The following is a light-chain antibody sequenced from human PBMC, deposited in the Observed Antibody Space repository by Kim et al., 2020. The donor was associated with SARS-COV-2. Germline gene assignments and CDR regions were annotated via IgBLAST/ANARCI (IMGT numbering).Light chain of an antibody. CDR3: SSFTSSYTYV. Sequence: GQSISISCTGTSSDVGDNNSVSWYQQHPGKAPKLIIYDVNMRPSGVSYRFSGSKSGNAASLSISGLQAEDEADYYCSSFTSSYTYVFGTGTKVTVL. CDR2: DVN. J-gene: IGLJ1*01. CDR1: SSDVGDNNS. V-gene: IGLV2-14*03.